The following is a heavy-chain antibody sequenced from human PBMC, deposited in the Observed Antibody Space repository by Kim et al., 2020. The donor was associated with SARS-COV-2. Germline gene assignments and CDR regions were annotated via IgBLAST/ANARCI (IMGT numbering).Heavy chain of an antibody. V-gene: IGHV3-53*01. Sequence: GGSLRLSCEASEINFIHNYIAWVRQAPGKGLEWVSSIYGGGSTYYADSITGRFTISKDSSTDTLFLQMNSLRAGDTALCYCSTYRSFPGRGAFDMWGQGNVHCVF. CDR1: EINFIHNY. J-gene: IGHJ3*02. CDR2: IYGGGST. D-gene: IGHD6-6*01. CDR3: STYRSFPGRGAFDM.